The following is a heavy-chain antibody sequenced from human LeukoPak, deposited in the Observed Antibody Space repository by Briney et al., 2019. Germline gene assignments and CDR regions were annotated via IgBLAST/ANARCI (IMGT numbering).Heavy chain of an antibody. J-gene: IGHJ4*02. CDR1: GFTFSDYY. V-gene: IGHV3-11*04. CDR3: ARTKSGYNYYFDY. D-gene: IGHD3-3*01. CDR2: ISSSGSTI. Sequence: GGSLRLSCAASGFTFSDYYMSWIRQAPGQGLEWVSYISSSGSTIYYADSVKGRFTISRDNAKNSLYLQMSSLRAEDTAVYYCARTKSGYNYYFDYWGQGTLVTVSS.